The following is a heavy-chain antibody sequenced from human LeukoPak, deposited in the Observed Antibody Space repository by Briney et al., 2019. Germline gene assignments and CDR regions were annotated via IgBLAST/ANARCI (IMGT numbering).Heavy chain of an antibody. V-gene: IGHV3-7*01. CDR2: IKQDGSEK. D-gene: IGHD3-22*01. J-gene: IGHJ5*02. Sequence: PGGSLRHSCADSGFTFSSYWMSWVRQAPGKGLEWVANIKQDGSEKYYVDSVKGRFTISRDNAKNSLYLQMNSLRAEDTAVYYCARDGAQDSSGYYYQKFSNNWFDPWGQGTLVTVSS. CDR1: GFTFSSYW. CDR3: ARDGAQDSSGYYYQKFSNNWFDP.